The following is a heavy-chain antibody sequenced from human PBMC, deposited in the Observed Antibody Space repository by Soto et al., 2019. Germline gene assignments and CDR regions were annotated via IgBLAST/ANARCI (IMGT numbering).Heavy chain of an antibody. J-gene: IGHJ4*02. CDR2: IWYDGSNK. D-gene: IGHD2-21*01. V-gene: IGHV3-33*01. CDR3: ARDWAPIVVVSAIHS. CDR1: GFPFSSYG. Sequence: QVQLVESGGGVVQPGRSLRLSCAAYGFPFSSYGMHWVRQALGKGLEWVAVIWYDGSNKYYADSVKGRFTISREDSKNTLYLEMNSLRAEDTAVYYCARDWAPIVVVSAIHSWGQGTLVTVSS.